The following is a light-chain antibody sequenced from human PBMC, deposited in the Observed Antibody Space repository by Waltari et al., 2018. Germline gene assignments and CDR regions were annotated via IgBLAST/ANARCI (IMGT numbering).Light chain of an antibody. CDR2: DVN. CDR1: SSDVGGYDY. CDR3: ISYTSTTTYVV. Sequence: QSALTQPASVSASPGQSITISCTGTSSDVGGYDYVSWYPQHPGKAPQLMVYDVNKRPSGVSHRCSASKSGNTASLTICGLQAEDEADYYCISYTSTTTYVVVGGGTKLTVL. J-gene: IGLJ2*01. V-gene: IGLV2-14*03.